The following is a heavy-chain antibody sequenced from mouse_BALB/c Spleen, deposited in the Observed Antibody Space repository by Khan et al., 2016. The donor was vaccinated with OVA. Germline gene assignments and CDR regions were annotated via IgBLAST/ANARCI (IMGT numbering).Heavy chain of an antibody. CDR1: GYSITSDYA. CDR3: ARRVYYGHWYFDV. D-gene: IGHD1-1*01. CDR2: ISYSGST. J-gene: IGHJ1*01. V-gene: IGHV3-2*02. Sequence: EVQLQESGPGLVKPSQSLSLTCTVTGYSITSDYAWNWIRQLPGNKLEWMASISYSGSTGYNPSLKSRVSITRDTSKNQFFLQLNSVTAEDTATYYYARRVYYGHWYFDVWGAGTPVTVSS.